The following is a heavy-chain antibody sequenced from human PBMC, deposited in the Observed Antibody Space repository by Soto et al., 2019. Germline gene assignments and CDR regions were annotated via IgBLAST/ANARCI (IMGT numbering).Heavy chain of an antibody. CDR3: AKDTPPNVTKGYAPPPPGY. CDR1: GFTFSSYA. Sequence: GGSLRLSCAASGFTFSSYAMSWVRQAPGKGLEWVSAISGSGGSTYYADSVKGRFTISRDNSKNTLYLQMNSLRAEDTAVYYCAKDTPPNVTKGYAPPPPGYWGQGTLVTVSS. V-gene: IGHV3-23*01. J-gene: IGHJ4*02. CDR2: ISGSGGST. D-gene: IGHD2-8*01.